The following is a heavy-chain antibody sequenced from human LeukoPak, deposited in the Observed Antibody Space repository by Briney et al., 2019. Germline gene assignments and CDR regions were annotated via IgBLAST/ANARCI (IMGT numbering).Heavy chain of an antibody. D-gene: IGHD5-18*01. CDR1: GFTFGDHA. V-gene: IGHV3-49*04. J-gene: IGHJ6*02. Sequence: GGSLRLSCTTYGFTFGDHAMSWVRQAPGKGLEWVGFIRSKTYGGTTEYAASVKVRFTISRDDSKSIAYLQMNSLKTEDTALYYCTRGPTQLRLYYGMDVWGQGTTVTVSS. CDR3: TRGPTQLRLYYGMDV. CDR2: IRSKTYGGTT.